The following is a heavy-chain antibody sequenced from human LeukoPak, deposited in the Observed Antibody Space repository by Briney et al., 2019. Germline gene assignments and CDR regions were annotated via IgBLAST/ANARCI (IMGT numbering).Heavy chain of an antibody. CDR1: GYTFTTYY. J-gene: IGHJ6*02. V-gene: IGHV1-46*01. CDR2: INPSGGST. Sequence: ASVKVSCKASGYTFTTYYIHWVRQAPGQGLEWMGIINPSGGSTTYAQKFQGRVTITADESTSTAYMELSSLRSEDTAVYYCARGTTVDYYYGMDVWGQGTTVTVSS. CDR3: ARGTTVDYYYGMDV. D-gene: IGHD4-17*01.